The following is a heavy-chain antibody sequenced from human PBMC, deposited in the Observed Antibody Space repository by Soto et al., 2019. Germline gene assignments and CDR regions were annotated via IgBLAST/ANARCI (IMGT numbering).Heavy chain of an antibody. Sequence: GGSLRLSCAASGFTFSSYSMNWVRQAPGKGLEWVSYISSSSSTIYYADSVKGRFTISRDNAKNSLYLQMNSLRAEDTAVYYCAKGSGSYSTFFFDYWGQGTLVTVSS. CDR3: AKGSGSYSTFFFDY. V-gene: IGHV3-48*01. D-gene: IGHD3-10*01. J-gene: IGHJ4*02. CDR1: GFTFSSYS. CDR2: ISSSSSTI.